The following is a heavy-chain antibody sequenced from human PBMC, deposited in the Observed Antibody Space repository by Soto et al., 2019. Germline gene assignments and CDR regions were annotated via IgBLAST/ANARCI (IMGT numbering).Heavy chain of an antibody. Sequence: ETLSLTCTVSGGSISSYYWSRIRQHPGKGLEWIGYIYYSGSTNYNPSLKSRVTISVDTSKNQFSLKLSSVTAADTAVYYCARTYSSSWNKGYYFDYWGQGTLVTVSS. CDR1: GGSISSYY. D-gene: IGHD6-13*01. CDR2: IYYSGST. J-gene: IGHJ4*02. V-gene: IGHV4-59*01. CDR3: ARTYSSSWNKGYYFDY.